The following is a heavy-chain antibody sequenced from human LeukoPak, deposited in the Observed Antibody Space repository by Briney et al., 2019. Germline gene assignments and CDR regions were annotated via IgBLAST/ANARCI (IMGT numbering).Heavy chain of an antibody. J-gene: IGHJ3*02. D-gene: IGHD6-13*01. CDR2: ISESGGNK. Sequence: PGGSLRLSCEASGFTFSSNEMNWIRQAPGKGLEWVSYISESGGNKYYSDSVKGRFTISRDNAKDSLYLQMNSLRAEDTAVYYCAREAGSNWLDAFDIWGQGTTVTVSS. CDR1: GFTFSSNE. CDR3: AREAGSNWLDAFDI. V-gene: IGHV3-48*03.